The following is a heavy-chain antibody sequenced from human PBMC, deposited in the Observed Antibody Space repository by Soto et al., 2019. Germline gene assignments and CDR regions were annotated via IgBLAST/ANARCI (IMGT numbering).Heavy chain of an antibody. D-gene: IGHD3-22*01. CDR3: ARHGYYDSSGKLWGPDAFDI. CDR2: IDPSDSYT. J-gene: IGHJ3*02. CDR1: GYSFTSYW. Sequence: GESLKISCQGSGYSFTSYWISWVRQMPGKGLEWMGRIDPSDSYTNYSPSFQGHVTISADKSISTAYLQWSSLKASDTAMYYCARHGYYDSSGKLWGPDAFDIWGQGTMVTVSS. V-gene: IGHV5-10-1*01.